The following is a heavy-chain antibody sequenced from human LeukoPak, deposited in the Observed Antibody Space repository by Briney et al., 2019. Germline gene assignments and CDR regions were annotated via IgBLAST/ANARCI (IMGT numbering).Heavy chain of an antibody. Sequence: GESLLLSWVASGFAFSFYRMNCVRQAQGKGLEWVSSIIGRIIYVYYGDSVQVRFTISRDNAKNSLCRQITSLRAEQPAVYYCVRLPRDWCSGGSCYGRNAFDIGGQGTMVIVSS. V-gene: IGHV3-21*01. D-gene: IGHD2-15*01. J-gene: IGHJ3*02. CDR2: IIGRIIYV. CDR1: GFAFSFYR. CDR3: VRLPRDWCSGGSCYGRNAFDI.